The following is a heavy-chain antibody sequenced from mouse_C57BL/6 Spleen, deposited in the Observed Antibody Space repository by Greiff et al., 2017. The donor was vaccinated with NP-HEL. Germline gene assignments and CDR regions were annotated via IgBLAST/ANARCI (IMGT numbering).Heavy chain of an antibody. J-gene: IGHJ3*01. CDR1: GYTFTDYE. CDR3: TRAGAMDGNPAWFAY. CDR2: IDPETGGT. D-gene: IGHD2-1*01. Sequence: QVQLQQSGAELVRPGASVTLSCKASGYTFTDYEMHWVKQTPVHGLEWIGAIDPETGGTAYNQKFKGKAILTADKSSSTAYMELRSLTSEDSAVYYCTRAGAMDGNPAWFAYWGQGTLVTVSA. V-gene: IGHV1-15*01.